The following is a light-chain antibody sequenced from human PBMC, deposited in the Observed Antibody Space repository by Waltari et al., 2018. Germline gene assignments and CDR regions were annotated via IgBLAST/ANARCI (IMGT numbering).Light chain of an antibody. V-gene: IGKV1-5*01. CDR2: GAS. CDR1: QNIRDW. Sequence: DVQMTQSPSTLSASVGDRVTITCRASQNIRDWLAWYQQRPGKAPRLLIYGASTLQTGVPARFSGSGSGTEFTLTISSLQSEDFAIYYCQQYNNWPYTFGQGTKLEIK. J-gene: IGKJ2*01. CDR3: QQYNNWPYT.